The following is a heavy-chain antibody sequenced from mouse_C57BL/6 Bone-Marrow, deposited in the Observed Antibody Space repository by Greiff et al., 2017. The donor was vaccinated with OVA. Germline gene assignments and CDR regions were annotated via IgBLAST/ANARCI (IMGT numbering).Heavy chain of an antibody. CDR3: ARSLYGSSYFAMDY. D-gene: IGHD1-1*01. CDR1: GFTFSDYY. V-gene: IGHV5-12*01. CDR2: ISNGGGST. Sequence: EVQVVESGGGLVQPGGSLKLSCAASGFTFSDYYMYWVRQTPEKRLEWVAYISNGGGSTYYPDTVKGRFTISRDNAKNTLYLQMIRLKSEDTAMYYCARSLYGSSYFAMDYWGQGTSVTVSS. J-gene: IGHJ4*01.